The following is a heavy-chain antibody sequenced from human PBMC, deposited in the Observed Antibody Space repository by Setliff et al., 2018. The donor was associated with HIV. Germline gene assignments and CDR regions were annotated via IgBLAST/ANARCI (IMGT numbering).Heavy chain of an antibody. CDR2: INTNAGNP. Sequence: GASVKVSCKASGYTFTSYAMNWVRQAPGQGLEWMGWINTNAGNPTYAQGFTGRFVFSLDTSVSTAYLQISSLKAEDTAVYYCARMATVYYYYMDVWGKGTTVTVSS. J-gene: IGHJ6*03. V-gene: IGHV7-4-1*02. CDR1: GYTFTSYA. CDR3: ARMATVYYYYMDV. D-gene: IGHD4-4*01.